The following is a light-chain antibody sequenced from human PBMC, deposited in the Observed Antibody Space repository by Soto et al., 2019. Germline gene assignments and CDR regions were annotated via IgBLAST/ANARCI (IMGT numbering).Light chain of an antibody. J-gene: IGLJ1*01. V-gene: IGLV2-14*02. CDR3: SSSTSGSTPFV. CDR1: SSDVGSYNL. Sequence: QSALTQPASVSGSPGQSITISCTGTSSDVGSYNLVSWYQQHPGKAPKLMIYEGSKRPSGVSNRFSGSKSGNTASLTISGLQAEDEADYYCSSSTSGSTPFVFGAGTKLTVL. CDR2: EGS.